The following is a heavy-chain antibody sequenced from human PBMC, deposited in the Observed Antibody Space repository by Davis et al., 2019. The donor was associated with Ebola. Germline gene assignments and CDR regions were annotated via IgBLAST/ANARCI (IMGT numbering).Heavy chain of an antibody. J-gene: IGHJ4*02. Sequence: AASVKVSCKASGGTFSSYAISWVRQAPGQGLEWMGGIIPIFGTANYAQKLQGRVTITADKSTSTAYMELSSLRSEDTAVYYCARANGDYDYIWGSYRLDYWGQGTLVTVSS. D-gene: IGHD3-16*02. CDR1: GGTFSSYA. CDR3: ARANGDYDYIWGSYRLDY. V-gene: IGHV1-69*06. CDR2: IIPIFGTA.